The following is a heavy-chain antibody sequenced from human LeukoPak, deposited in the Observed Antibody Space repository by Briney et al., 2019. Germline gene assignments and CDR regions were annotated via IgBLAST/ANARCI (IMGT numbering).Heavy chain of an antibody. J-gene: IGHJ4*02. CDR2: ISHDRSNN. V-gene: IGHV3-30-3*01. CDR1: GFTVSSNY. CDR3: ARDLSGSYMSDY. D-gene: IGHD3-10*01. Sequence: AGGSLRLSCAGSGFTVSSNYMSWVRQAPGKGLEWVAFISHDRSNNCHADSVKGRFTISRDNSKNTLYLQMNSLTDEDTAVYYCARDLSGSYMSDYWGQGTLVTVSS.